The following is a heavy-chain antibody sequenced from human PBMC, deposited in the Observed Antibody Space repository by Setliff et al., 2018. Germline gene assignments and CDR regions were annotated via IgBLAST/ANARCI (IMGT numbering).Heavy chain of an antibody. CDR2: IYYSGST. D-gene: IGHD3-10*01. Sequence: SETLSLTCSVSGDSMSFSYWSWIRQPPGKGLEWIGYIYYSGSTDSHPSLKSRVSISIDTSKNQFSLNVRSVTAADTAIYYCAKGRGEMDSWGQGILITVSS. CDR1: GDSMSFSY. CDR3: AKGRGEMDS. J-gene: IGHJ4*02. V-gene: IGHV4-59*01.